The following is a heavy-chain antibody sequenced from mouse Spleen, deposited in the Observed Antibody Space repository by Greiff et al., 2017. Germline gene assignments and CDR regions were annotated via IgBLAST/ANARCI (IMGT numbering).Heavy chain of an antibody. D-gene: IGHD2-1*01. CDR1: GFSLTSYG. V-gene: IGHV2-9*02. CDR3: ASYGNYPGWFAY. Sequence: VMLVESGPGLVAPSQSLSITCTVSGFSLTSYGVHWVRQPPGKGLEWLGVIWAGGSTNYNSALMSRLSISKDNSKSQVFLKMNSLQTDDTAMYYCASYGNYPGWFAYWGQGTLVTVSA. CDR2: IWAGGST. J-gene: IGHJ3*01.